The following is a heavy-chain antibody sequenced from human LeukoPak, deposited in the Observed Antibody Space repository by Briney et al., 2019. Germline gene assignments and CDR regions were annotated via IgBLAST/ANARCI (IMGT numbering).Heavy chain of an antibody. CDR2: INAGNGNT. J-gene: IGHJ3*02. Sequence: ASVKVSCKASGYTFTSYAMHWVRQAPGQRLEWMGWINAGNGNTKYSQKFQGRVTITRDTSASTAYMELSSLRSEDTAVYYCARVGAVLGYCSSTSCFQDAFDIWGQGTMVTVSS. CDR3: ARVGAVLGYCSSTSCFQDAFDI. D-gene: IGHD2-2*01. V-gene: IGHV1-3*01. CDR1: GYTFTSYA.